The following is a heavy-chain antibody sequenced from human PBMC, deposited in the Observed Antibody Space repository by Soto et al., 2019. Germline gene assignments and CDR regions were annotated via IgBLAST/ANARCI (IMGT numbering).Heavy chain of an antibody. Sequence: ASVKVSFKASGYTFTSYDINWVRQATGQGLEWMGWMNPNSGNTGCAQKFQGRVTMTRNTSISTAYMELSSLRSEGTAVNYCAREGPLSGSGSYYIYYYGMDVWGQGTTVTVSS. D-gene: IGHD1-26*01. V-gene: IGHV1-8*01. J-gene: IGHJ6*02. CDR2: MNPNSGNT. CDR3: AREGPLSGSGSYYIYYYGMDV. CDR1: GYTFTSYD.